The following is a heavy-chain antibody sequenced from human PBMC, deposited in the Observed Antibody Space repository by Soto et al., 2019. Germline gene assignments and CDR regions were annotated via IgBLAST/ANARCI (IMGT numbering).Heavy chain of an antibody. J-gene: IGHJ4*02. CDR3: ARDQGLTY. Sequence: EVQLVESGGGLVQPGGSLRLSCAASGFTFSIYSLNWVRQAPGKGLEWISFISSSSSSIFYADSVKGRFTISRDHTKNSLILQMNSLRTDDTAVYYCARDQGLTYWGQGTLVTVSS. CDR2: ISSSSSSI. CDR1: GFTFSIYS. V-gene: IGHV3-48*01.